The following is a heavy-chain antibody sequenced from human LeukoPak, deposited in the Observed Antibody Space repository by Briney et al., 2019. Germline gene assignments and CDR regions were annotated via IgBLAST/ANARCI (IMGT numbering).Heavy chain of an antibody. Sequence: PGGSLRLSCAASGFTFSSYSMNWVRQAPGKGLQWVSYISSSSSTIYYADSVKGRFTISRDNAKNSLYLQMNSLRAEDTAVYYCARDRTGTTSYYYYYYYMDVWGKGTTVTVSS. D-gene: IGHD1-1*01. CDR3: ARDRTGTTSYYYYYYYMDV. CDR2: ISSSSSTI. J-gene: IGHJ6*03. V-gene: IGHV3-48*01. CDR1: GFTFSSYS.